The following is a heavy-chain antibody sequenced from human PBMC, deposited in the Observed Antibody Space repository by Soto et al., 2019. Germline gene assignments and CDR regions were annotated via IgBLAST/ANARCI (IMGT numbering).Heavy chain of an antibody. CDR2: MNPNSGNT. V-gene: IGHV1-8*01. D-gene: IGHD3-3*01. Sequence: ASVKVSCKASGYTFTSYDINWVRQATGQGLEWMGWMNPNSGNTGYAQKFQGRVTMTRNTSISTAYMELSSLRSEDTAVYYCARKGYYDFWSGSYYYYGMDVWGQGTTVTVS. J-gene: IGHJ6*02. CDR3: ARKGYYDFWSGSYYYYGMDV. CDR1: GYTFTSYD.